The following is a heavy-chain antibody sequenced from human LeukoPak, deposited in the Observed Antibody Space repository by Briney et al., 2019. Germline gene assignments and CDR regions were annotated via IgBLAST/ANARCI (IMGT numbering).Heavy chain of an antibody. D-gene: IGHD3-22*01. CDR2: ISSSGSTI. CDR3: ARDIHYYDSSGYYYP. CDR1: GFTFSDYY. Sequence: GGSLRLSCAASGFTFSDYYMSWIRQAPGKGLEWVSYISSSGSTIYYADSVKGRSTISRDNAKNSLYLQMNSLRAEDTAVYYCARDIHYYDSSGYYYPWGQGTLVTVSS. V-gene: IGHV3-11*01. J-gene: IGHJ5*02.